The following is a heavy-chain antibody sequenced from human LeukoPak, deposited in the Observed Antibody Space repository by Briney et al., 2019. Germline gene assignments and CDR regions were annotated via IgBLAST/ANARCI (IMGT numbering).Heavy chain of an antibody. CDR3: AKLHNLNSDY. CDR1: GFTFSDYA. V-gene: IGHV3-23*01. CDR2: ISGSGGST. J-gene: IGHJ4*02. D-gene: IGHD1-14*01. Sequence: GRSLRLSCAASGFTFSDYAMNWVRQAPGKGLEWVSTISGSGGSTYYAGSVKGRSTISRDNSKNTLYLQMNSLGAEDTAVYYCAKLHNLNSDYWGQGTLVTVSS.